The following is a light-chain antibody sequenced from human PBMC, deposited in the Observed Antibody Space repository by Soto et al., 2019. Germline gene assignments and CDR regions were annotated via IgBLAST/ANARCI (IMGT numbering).Light chain of an antibody. CDR3: SSYTSSSTVV. V-gene: IGLV2-14*01. J-gene: IGLJ2*01. Sequence: QSALTQPASVSGSPGQSITISCTGTSSDVGGYNYVSWYQQHPGKAPKLMIFDVSNRPSEVSNRFSGSRSGNLASLTISGLQAAVAADYYCSSYTSSSTVVFGGGTKVTVL. CDR1: SSDVGGYNY. CDR2: DVS.